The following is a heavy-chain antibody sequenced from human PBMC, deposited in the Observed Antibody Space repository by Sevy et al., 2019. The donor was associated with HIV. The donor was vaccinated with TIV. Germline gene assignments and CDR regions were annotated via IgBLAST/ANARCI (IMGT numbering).Heavy chain of an antibody. CDR2: ISGFGDKT. D-gene: IGHD3-9*01. V-gene: IGHV3-23*01. J-gene: IGHJ6*02. Sequence: GGSLRLSCAVSGVTFSDYAMSWVRQAPGKGLEWVSFISGFGDKTYYADSVRGRFTISRDKSKNTPHLQMNSLRAEDTAVYYCAKAGGINWFYYYYGMDVWGQGTTVTVSS. CDR1: GVTFSDYA. CDR3: AKAGGINWFYYYYGMDV.